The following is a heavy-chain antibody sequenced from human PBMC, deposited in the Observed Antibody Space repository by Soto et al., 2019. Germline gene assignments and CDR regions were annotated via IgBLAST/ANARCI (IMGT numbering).Heavy chain of an antibody. J-gene: IGHJ4*02. D-gene: IGHD5-12*01. V-gene: IGHV1-69*13. CDR1: GGTFSSYA. CDR2: IIPIFGTA. Sequence: GASVKVSCKASGGTFSSYAISWVRQAPGQGLEWMGGIIPIFGTANYAQKFQGRVTITADESTSTAYMELSSLRSEDTAVYYCACLIVATIYQGYYFDYWGQGTLVTVSS. CDR3: ACLIVATIYQGYYFDY.